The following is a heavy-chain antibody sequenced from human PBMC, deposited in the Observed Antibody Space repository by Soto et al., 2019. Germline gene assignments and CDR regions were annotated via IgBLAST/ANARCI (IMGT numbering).Heavy chain of an antibody. CDR2: INPSGDST. CDR3: ARVGSSIVVAATAYFDY. V-gene: IGHV1-46*01. Sequence: ASVKVSCKASGYTFSTYYMHWVRQAPGQGLEWMGVINPSGDSTSYAQKFQGRVTMTRDTSTSTVYMELRSLTSEDTAVYYCARVGSSIVVAATAYFDYWG. J-gene: IGHJ4*01. D-gene: IGHD6-19*01. CDR1: GYTFSTYY.